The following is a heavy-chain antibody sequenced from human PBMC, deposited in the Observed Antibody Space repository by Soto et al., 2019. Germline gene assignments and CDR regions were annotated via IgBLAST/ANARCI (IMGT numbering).Heavy chain of an antibody. V-gene: IGHV3-48*01. D-gene: IGHD3-3*01. CDR1: GFTFSSYS. CDR3: AKHRVDDSAFDI. CDR2: ISSSSITI. Sequence: GGSLRLSCAASGFTFSSYSMNWVRQAPGKGLEWVSYISSSSITIYYADSVKGRFTISRDNAKNSLYLQMNSLRAEDTAVYYCAKHRVDDSAFDIWGQGTMVTVSS. J-gene: IGHJ3*02.